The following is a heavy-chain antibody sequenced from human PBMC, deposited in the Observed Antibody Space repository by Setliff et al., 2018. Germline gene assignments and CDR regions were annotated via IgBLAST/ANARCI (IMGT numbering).Heavy chain of an antibody. CDR3: ARVGATYYFDY. Sequence: SETLSLTCAVSGYSISSGYYWGWIRQPPGKGLEWIGSIYHSGSTYYNPSPKSRVTISVDTSKNQFSLKLSSVTAADTAVYYCARVGATYYFDYWGQGTLVTVSS. D-gene: IGHD1-26*01. CDR1: GYSISSGYY. CDR2: IYHSGST. J-gene: IGHJ4*02. V-gene: IGHV4-38-2*01.